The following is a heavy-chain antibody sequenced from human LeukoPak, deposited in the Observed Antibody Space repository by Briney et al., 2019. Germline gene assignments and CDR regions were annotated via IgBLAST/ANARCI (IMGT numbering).Heavy chain of an antibody. V-gene: IGHV3-7*02. CDR2: INRDGSEK. D-gene: IGHD1-26*01. CDR3: ARVLVGGTNWFDP. CDR1: GFTLSSYW. Sequence: GGSLRLSCAASGFTLSSYWMSWVRQAPGKGLEWVVNINRDGSEKYYVDSVKGRFTISRDNAKNSLYLQMNRLRAEDTSVYYCARVLVGGTNWFDPWGQGTLVTVSS. J-gene: IGHJ5*02.